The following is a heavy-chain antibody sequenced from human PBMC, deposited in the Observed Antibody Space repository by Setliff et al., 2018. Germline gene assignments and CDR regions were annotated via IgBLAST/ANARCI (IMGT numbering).Heavy chain of an antibody. J-gene: IGHJ4*02. CDR2: IYSGDRST. V-gene: IGHV3-23*03. D-gene: IGHD1-7*01. CDR3: AKPQVELRWGFES. Sequence: GGSLRLSCAASGFTFTDYAMTWVRQAPGKGLEWVSTIYSGDRSTFYTDSVKGRFIIYRDSSKNTLYLLMTSLRAEDTAVYYCAKPQVELRWGFESWGQGTLVTVSS. CDR1: GFTFTDYA.